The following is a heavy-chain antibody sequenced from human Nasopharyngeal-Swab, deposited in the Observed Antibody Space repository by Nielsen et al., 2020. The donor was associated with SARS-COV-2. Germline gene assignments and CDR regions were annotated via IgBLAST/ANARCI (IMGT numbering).Heavy chain of an antibody. CDR1: GFTFSDYY. J-gene: IGHJ4*02. Sequence: GGSLRLSCVASGFTFSDYYMSWIRQAPGKGLEWVSYISSSGSTIYYADSVKGRFTISRDNAKNSLYLQMNSLRAEDTAVYYCAREPGYDSSGYALGYWGQGTLVTVSS. V-gene: IGHV3-11*04. D-gene: IGHD3-22*01. CDR2: ISSSGSTI. CDR3: AREPGYDSSGYALGY.